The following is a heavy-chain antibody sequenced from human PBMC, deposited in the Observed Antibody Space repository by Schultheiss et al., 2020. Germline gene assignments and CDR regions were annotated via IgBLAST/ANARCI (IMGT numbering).Heavy chain of an antibody. CDR3: ARANSGSYRGPGTLFDY. J-gene: IGHJ4*02. Sequence: GGSLRLSCAASGFTFSSYTMNWVRQPPGKGLEWVSSITSGTTYIYYADSVKGRFTISRDNAKNSLYLQMNSLRAEDTAVYYCARANSGSYRGPGTLFDYWGQGTLVTVAS. CDR2: ITSGTTYI. V-gene: IGHV3-21*01. D-gene: IGHD1-26*01. CDR1: GFTFSSYT.